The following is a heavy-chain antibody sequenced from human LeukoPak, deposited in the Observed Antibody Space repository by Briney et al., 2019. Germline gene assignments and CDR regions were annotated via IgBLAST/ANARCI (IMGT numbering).Heavy chain of an antibody. D-gene: IGHD6-13*01. CDR2: INHSGST. CDR3: ARMPWGGAEEGDQLDLGEFDY. J-gene: IGHJ4*02. Sequence: SETLSLTCAVYSGSFSGYYWSWIRQPPGKGLEWIGEINHSGSTNYNPSLKSRVTISVDTSKNQFSLKLSSVTAADTAMYYCARMPWGGAEEGDQLDLGEFDYWGQGTLVTVSS. V-gene: IGHV4-34*01. CDR1: SGSFSGYY.